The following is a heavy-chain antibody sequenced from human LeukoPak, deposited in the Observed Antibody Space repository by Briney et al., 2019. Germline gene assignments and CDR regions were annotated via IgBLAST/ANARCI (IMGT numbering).Heavy chain of an antibody. D-gene: IGHD3-10*01. Sequence: GGSLRLSCAASGFTFSSYEMNWVRQAPGKGLEWVSYISSSGSTIYYADSVKGRFTISRDNAKNSLYLQMNSLRAEDTAVYYCARDTNDHHHSGYYGVDVWGKGTTVTVSS. CDR2: ISSSGSTI. V-gene: IGHV3-48*03. J-gene: IGHJ6*04. CDR1: GFTFSSYE. CDR3: ARDTNDHHHSGYYGVDV.